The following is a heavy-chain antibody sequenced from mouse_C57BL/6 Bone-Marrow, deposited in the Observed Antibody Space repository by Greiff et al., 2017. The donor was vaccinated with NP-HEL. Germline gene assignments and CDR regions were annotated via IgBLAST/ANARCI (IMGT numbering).Heavy chain of an antibody. Sequence: VQLQQSGAELVRPGASVKLSCKASGYTFTDYYINWVKQRPGQGLEWIARIYPGSGNTYYNEKFKGKATLTAEKSSSTAYMQLSSLTSEDSAVYFCARGFADWGKGTLVTVSA. CDR2: IYPGSGNT. V-gene: IGHV1-76*01. CDR3: ARGFAD. CDR1: GYTFTDYY. J-gene: IGHJ3*01.